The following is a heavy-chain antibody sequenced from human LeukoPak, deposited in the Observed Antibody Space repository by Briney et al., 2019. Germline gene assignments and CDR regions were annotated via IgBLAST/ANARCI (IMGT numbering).Heavy chain of an antibody. CDR2: IYYSGST. Sequence: SETLSLTCTVSGGSISSYYWSWIRQPPRKGLEWIGYIYYSGSTNYNPSLKSRVTISVDTSKNQFSLKLSSVTAADTAVYYCARVATEYYYGSGSPLHYFDYWGQGTLVTVSS. CDR3: ARVATEYYYGSGSPLHYFDY. D-gene: IGHD3-10*01. V-gene: IGHV4-59*01. CDR1: GGSISSYY. J-gene: IGHJ4*02.